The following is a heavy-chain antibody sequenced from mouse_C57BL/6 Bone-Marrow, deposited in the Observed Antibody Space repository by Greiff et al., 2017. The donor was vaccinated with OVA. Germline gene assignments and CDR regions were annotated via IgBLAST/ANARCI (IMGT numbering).Heavy chain of an antibody. Sequence: VQLQQSGPALVKPGASVKISCKASGYSFTDYNINWVNQSNGKSLEWIGVINPNDGSTSYNPKFKGKATLTVDQSSSTAYMQLNSLTSEDSAVYSCAFYYGSSYRDFDVWDTGT. CDR3: AFYYGSSYRDFDV. J-gene: IGHJ1*03. CDR1: GYSFTDYN. CDR2: INPNDGST. D-gene: IGHD1-1*01. V-gene: IGHV1-39*01.